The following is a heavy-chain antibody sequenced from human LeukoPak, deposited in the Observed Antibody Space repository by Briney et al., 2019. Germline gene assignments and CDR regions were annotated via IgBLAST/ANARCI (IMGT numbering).Heavy chain of an antibody. CDR1: GFTFRNYW. CDR3: ARAMDV. Sequence: GGSLRLSCAASGFTFRNYWMNWAPEAPGKGLEWVANIKEDGSEKYYVDSVKGRFTISRDNAKNSVYLQMNSLRAEDTAVYYCARAMDVWGQGTTVIVSS. CDR2: IKEDGSEK. V-gene: IGHV3-7*03. J-gene: IGHJ6*02.